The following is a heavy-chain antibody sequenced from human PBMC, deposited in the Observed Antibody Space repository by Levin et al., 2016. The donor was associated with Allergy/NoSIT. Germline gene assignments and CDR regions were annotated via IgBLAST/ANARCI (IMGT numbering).Heavy chain of an antibody. Sequence: GGSLRLSCAASGFTFSSYSMNWVRQAPGKGLEWVSSISSSSSYIYYADSVKGRFTISRDNAKNSLYLQMNSLRAEDTAVYYCARDGGYSTDYYYYYYMDVWGKGTTVTVSS. CDR3: ARDGGYSTDYYYYYYMDV. J-gene: IGHJ6*03. CDR1: GFTFSSYS. V-gene: IGHV3-21*01. CDR2: ISSSSSYI. D-gene: IGHD4-11*01.